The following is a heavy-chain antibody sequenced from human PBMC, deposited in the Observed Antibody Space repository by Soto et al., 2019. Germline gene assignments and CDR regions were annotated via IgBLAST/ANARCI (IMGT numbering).Heavy chain of an antibody. CDR2: VSHSGIT. D-gene: IGHD2-21*01. Sequence: SETLSLTCTVSGYSIGSAYYWGWIRQPPGKGLEWIASVSHSGITHYNPSLRSRLTISLDTSKNQFSLRLTSVTAADTAVYYCARALGAGGDSDYWGQGTLVTVSS. CDR1: GYSIGSAYY. J-gene: IGHJ4*02. CDR3: ARALGAGGDSDY. V-gene: IGHV4-38-2*02.